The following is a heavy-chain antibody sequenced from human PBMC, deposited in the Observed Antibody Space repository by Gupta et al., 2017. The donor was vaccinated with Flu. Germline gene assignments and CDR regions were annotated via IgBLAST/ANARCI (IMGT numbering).Heavy chain of an antibody. CDR2: ISYDGRSK. Sequence: QEQVVESGGGVVQPGRSLRLSCAASGFSFSNYGMHWVRQAPGKGLEWVADISYDGRSKNYADSVKGRFTISRDNSKNTLYLLMNSLRTEDTAVYYCAKDWKWNYNIYGMNVWGQGTTVTVSS. CDR3: AKDWKWNYNIYGMNV. V-gene: IGHV3-30*18. CDR1: GFSFSNYG. D-gene: IGHD3-9*01. J-gene: IGHJ6*02.